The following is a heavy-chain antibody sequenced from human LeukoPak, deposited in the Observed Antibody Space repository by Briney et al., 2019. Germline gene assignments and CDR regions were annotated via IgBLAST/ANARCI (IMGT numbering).Heavy chain of an antibody. CDR3: ARHGPYYYDSSGP. Sequence: GGSLRLSCAASGFTFSSYAMSWVRQAPGKGLEWVSAISGSSSYIYYADSVKGRFTISRDNAKNSLYLQMNSLRAEDTAVYYCARHGPYYYDSSGPWGQGTLVTASS. CDR2: ISGSSSYI. V-gene: IGHV3-21*01. CDR1: GFTFSSYA. J-gene: IGHJ5*02. D-gene: IGHD3-22*01.